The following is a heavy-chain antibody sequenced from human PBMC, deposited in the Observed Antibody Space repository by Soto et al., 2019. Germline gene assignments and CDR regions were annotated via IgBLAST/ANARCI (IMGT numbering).Heavy chain of an antibody. Sequence: QVQLQESGPGLVKPSETLSLTCTVSGGSISSYYWSWIRQPPGKGLKWIGYIYYSGSTNYNPSLKSRVTISVDTSKNQFSLKLSSVTAADTAVYYCARGGYRRKDAFDIWGQGTMVTVSS. CDR1: GGSISSYY. J-gene: IGHJ3*02. CDR3: ARGGYRRKDAFDI. CDR2: IYYSGST. D-gene: IGHD5-18*01. V-gene: IGHV4-59*01.